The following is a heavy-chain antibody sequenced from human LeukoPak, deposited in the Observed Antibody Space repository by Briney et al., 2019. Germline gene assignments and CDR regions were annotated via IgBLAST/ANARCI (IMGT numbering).Heavy chain of an antibody. V-gene: IGHV3-30*02. D-gene: IGHD6-13*01. Sequence: GGSLRLSCAASGFTFSSYSMNWVRQAPGKGLEWVAFIRYDGSNKYYADSVKGRFTISRDNSKNTLYLQMNSLRAEDTAVYYCAKGAPGYSSSWYVHYWGQGTLVTVSS. CDR2: IRYDGSNK. CDR1: GFTFSSYS. CDR3: AKGAPGYSSSWYVHY. J-gene: IGHJ4*02.